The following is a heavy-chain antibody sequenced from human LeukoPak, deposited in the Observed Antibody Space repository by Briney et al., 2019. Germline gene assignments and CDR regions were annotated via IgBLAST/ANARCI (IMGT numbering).Heavy chain of an antibody. CDR1: GYTFTSYY. CDR2: INPSGGTT. D-gene: IGHD6-19*01. J-gene: IGHJ4*02. V-gene: IGHV1-46*01. Sequence: ASVKVSCKASGYTFTSYYMHWVRQAPGQGLEGMGIINPSGGTTTYAQKFQGRVSMTRDTSTSTVDMEMSSLRSEDTAVYYCARDIAVAALVLDYWGQGTLVTVSS. CDR3: ARDIAVAALVLDY.